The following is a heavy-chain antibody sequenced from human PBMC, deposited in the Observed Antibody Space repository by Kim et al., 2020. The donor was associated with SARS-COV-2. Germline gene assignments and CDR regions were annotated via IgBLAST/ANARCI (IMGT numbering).Heavy chain of an antibody. V-gene: IGHV3-53*01. CDR2: MYSAGST. D-gene: IGHD3-22*01. Sequence: GGSLRLSCAASGFALSNNYMTWVRQAPGKGLEWVTLMYSAGSTDYADSVKGRFTISRDNSKSTLYLQMNSLRAEDTAVHYCARAPYDSSGYYFSYYGLDVWGRGTTVTVSS. J-gene: IGHJ6*02. CDR3: ARAPYDSSGYYFSYYGLDV. CDR1: GFALSNNY.